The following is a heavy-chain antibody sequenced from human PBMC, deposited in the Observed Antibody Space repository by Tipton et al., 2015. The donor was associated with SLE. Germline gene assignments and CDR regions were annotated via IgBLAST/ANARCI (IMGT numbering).Heavy chain of an antibody. D-gene: IGHD3-22*01. CDR3: ARGGYYYDSSGYPPGAFDI. CDR1: GGSISSGGYY. V-gene: IGHV4-31*03. J-gene: IGHJ3*02. Sequence: TLSLTCTVSGGSISSGGYYWSWIRQHPGKGLEWIGYIYYSGSTYYNPSLKSRVTISVDTSKNQFSLKLSSVTAADTAVYYCARGGYYYDSSGYPPGAFDIWGQGTMVTVSS. CDR2: IYYSGST.